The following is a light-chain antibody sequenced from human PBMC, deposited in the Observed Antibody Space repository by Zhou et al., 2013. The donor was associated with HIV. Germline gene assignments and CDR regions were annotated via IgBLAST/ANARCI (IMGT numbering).Light chain of an antibody. CDR1: QSISSY. Sequence: DIQMTQSPSSLSASVGDRVTITCRASQSISSYLNWYQQKPGKAPELLIYAASTLQSGVPSRFSGSGSGTDFTLTISCLQSEDFATYYCQQYYSFPWTFGQGTKVE. J-gene: IGKJ1*01. CDR3: QQYYSFPWT. CDR2: AAS. V-gene: IGKV1-39*01.